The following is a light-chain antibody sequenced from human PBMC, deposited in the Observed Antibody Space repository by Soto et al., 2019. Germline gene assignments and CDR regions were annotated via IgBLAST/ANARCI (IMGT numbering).Light chain of an antibody. CDR1: SSDVGGYNY. J-gene: IGLJ1*01. CDR2: EVS. V-gene: IGLV2-14*01. Sequence: QSALTQPASVSGSPGQSITISCTGTSSDVGGYNYVSWYQQHPGKAPKLMIYEVSNRPSGVSNRFSGSKSVNTASLTISGLQAEDEADYYCISYTISSTQFVFGTGTKLTVL. CDR3: ISYTISSTQFV.